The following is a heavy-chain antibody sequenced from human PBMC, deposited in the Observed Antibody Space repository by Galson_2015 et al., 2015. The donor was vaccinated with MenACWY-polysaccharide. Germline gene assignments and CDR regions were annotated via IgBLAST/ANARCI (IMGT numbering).Heavy chain of an antibody. Sequence: SLRLSCAASGFTFSSYWMHRVRQAPGKGLVWVSRISSYGSSTSYADSVKGRFTISRDNAKNTLYLQMNSLRAEDTAVYYCAREGVAGFDYWGQGTLVTVSS. CDR1: GFTFSSYW. CDR2: ISSYGSST. J-gene: IGHJ4*02. CDR3: AREGVAGFDY. V-gene: IGHV3-74*01. D-gene: IGHD6-19*01.